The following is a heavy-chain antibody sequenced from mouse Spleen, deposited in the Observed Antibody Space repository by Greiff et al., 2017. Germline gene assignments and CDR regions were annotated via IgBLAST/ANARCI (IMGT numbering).Heavy chain of an antibody. V-gene: IGHV3-8*01. CDR1: GYSITSDY. CDR3: ARFYYGNSHWYFDV. D-gene: IGHD2-1*01. Sequence: EVMLVESGPGLAKPSQTLSLTCSVPGYSITSDYWNWIRKFPGNKLEYMGYISYSGSTYYNPSLKSRISITRDTSKNQYHLQLNSVTTEDTATYYCARFYYGNSHWYFDVWGTGTTVTVSS. J-gene: IGHJ1*03. CDR2: ISYSGST.